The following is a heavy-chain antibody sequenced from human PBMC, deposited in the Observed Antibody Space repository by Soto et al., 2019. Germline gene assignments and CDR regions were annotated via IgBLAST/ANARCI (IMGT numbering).Heavy chain of an antibody. Sequence: QVQLLQSGAEVKKPGSSVRVSCEASGGTFRTYAISWVRQAPGQGLEWMGEIIPIFGTVNYAQKCQGRVTRTADESTTSVYMALGRLRSADSAVYYCAKGAVACTPTSYYDYGMDAWGQGTTVTVSS. D-gene: IGHD6-19*01. CDR3: AKGAVACTPTSYYDYGMDA. CDR1: GGTFRTYA. J-gene: IGHJ6*02. CDR2: IIPIFGTV. V-gene: IGHV1-69*12.